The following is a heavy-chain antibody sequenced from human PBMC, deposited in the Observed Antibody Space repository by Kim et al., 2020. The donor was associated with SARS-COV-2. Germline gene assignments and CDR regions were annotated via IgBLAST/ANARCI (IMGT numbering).Heavy chain of an antibody. CDR3: AKDRLVGVTSHHLDA. V-gene: IGHV3-9*01. Sequence: AASVNGRFSITRDNAKKSLYLQMNSLRSEDTPIYYCAKDRLVGVTSHHLDAWGQGTLVTVSS. J-gene: IGHJ5*02. D-gene: IGHD2-8*01.